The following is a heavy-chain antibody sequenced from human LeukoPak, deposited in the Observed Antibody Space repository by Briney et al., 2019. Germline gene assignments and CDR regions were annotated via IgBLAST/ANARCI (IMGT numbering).Heavy chain of an antibody. CDR2: VSGSGGST. CDR1: GFTFSSYA. CDR3: AKGWGYSGSSPGDY. V-gene: IGHV3-23*01. J-gene: IGHJ4*02. D-gene: IGHD1-26*01. Sequence: GGSLRLSCAASGFTFSSYAMSWVRQAPGKGLEWVSAVSGSGGSTYYADSVKGRFTISRDNSRNTLYLQMNSLGVEDTAVYYCAKGWGYSGSSPGDYWGQGTLVTVSS.